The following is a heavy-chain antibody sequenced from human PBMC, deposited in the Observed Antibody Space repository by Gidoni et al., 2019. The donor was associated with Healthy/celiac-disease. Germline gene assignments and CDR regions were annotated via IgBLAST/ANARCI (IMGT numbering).Heavy chain of an antibody. Sequence: QVQLQESGPGLVKPSETLSLTCTGSGGPVSSGSYYWSWIRQPPGKGLEWIGYIYSSGSTNYNPSLKSRVTISVDTSKNQFSLKLSSVTAADTAVYYCARVVGANHFDYWGQGTLVTVSS. CDR2: IYSSGST. CDR3: ARVVGANHFDY. J-gene: IGHJ4*02. CDR1: GGPVSSGSYY. V-gene: IGHV4-61*01. D-gene: IGHD1-26*01.